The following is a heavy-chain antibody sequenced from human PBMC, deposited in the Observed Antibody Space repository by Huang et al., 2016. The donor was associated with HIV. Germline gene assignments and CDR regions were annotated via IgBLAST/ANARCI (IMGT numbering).Heavy chain of an antibody. CDR2: VSAYSGYT. J-gene: IGHJ4*02. CDR3: ARVPSDHFSDY. Sequence: QIQLVQSGPEVKKPGASLKVSCKASGYTFSIYGISWVRQAPGQGPAGMGWVSAYSGYTNYSQKFQGRVTMTADTSASTAYMDLRSLTSDDTAVYYCARVPSDHFSDYWGQGTLVTVSS. CDR1: GYTFSIYG. V-gene: IGHV1-18*01.